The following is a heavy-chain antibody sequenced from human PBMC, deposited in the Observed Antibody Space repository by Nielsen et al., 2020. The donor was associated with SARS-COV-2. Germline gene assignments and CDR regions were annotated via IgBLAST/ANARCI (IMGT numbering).Heavy chain of an antibody. CDR3: ASGAGYLIDY. V-gene: IGHV3-7*05. D-gene: IGHD5-12*01. CDR1: GFTFSTYW. Sequence: GGSLRLSCAASGFTFSTYWMNWVRQAPGKGLEWVAIIKGDGSEQHYVDSLRGRFTISRDNAKNALYLQMSSLRVDDTAVYYCASGAGYLIDYWGQGTLVTVSS. J-gene: IGHJ4*02. CDR2: IKGDGSEQ.